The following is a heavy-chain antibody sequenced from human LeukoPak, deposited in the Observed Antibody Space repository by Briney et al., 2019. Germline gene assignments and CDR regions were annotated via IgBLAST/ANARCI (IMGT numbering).Heavy chain of an antibody. D-gene: IGHD1-26*01. V-gene: IGHV3-23*01. CDR2: ISDSGDNP. CDR3: AKDRGGSYFDFDF. Sequence: PGGSLRLSCAASGFSFSDYAMSWVRQAPGKGLEWVSAISDSGDNPYYADSVKGRFTISRDNSENTLSLQMYSPRAEDTAVYYCAKDRGGSYFDFDFWGRGTLVTVSS. J-gene: IGHJ4*02. CDR1: GFSFSDYA.